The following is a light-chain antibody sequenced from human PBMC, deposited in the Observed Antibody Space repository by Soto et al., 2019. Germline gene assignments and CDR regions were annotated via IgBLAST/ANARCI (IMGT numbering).Light chain of an antibody. V-gene: IGKV3-15*01. Sequence: EIVSTQSPATLSVSPGERATLSCRASQSVSSNLAWYQQKPGQAPRLLIYGASTRATGIPARFSGSGSGTECTLTSSSLQSEDFGLYYCQQRSNWPITFGQGTRLEIK. CDR3: QQRSNWPIT. J-gene: IGKJ5*01. CDR2: GAS. CDR1: QSVSSN.